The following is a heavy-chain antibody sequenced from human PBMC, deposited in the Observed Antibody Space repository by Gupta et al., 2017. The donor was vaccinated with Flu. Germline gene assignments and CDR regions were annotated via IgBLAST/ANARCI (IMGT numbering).Heavy chain of an antibody. D-gene: IGHD3-16*02. Sequence: QVQLQQWGAGLLKPSETLSLTCAVYGGSFSGYYWSWIRQPPGKGLEWIGEINHSGSTNYNPSLKSRVTISVDTSKNQFSLKLSSVTAADTAVYYCARAPYYDYVWGSYRYTAGFDYWGQGTLVTVSS. CDR1: GGSFSGYY. CDR3: ARAPYYDYVWGSYRYTAGFDY. CDR2: INHSGST. V-gene: IGHV4-34*01. J-gene: IGHJ4*02.